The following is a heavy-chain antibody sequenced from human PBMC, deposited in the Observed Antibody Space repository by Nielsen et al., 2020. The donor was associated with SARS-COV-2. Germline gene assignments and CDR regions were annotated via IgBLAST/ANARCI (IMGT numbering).Heavy chain of an antibody. CDR3: ARATYCGGDCYPSTIFDY. CDR2: IIPIFGTA. J-gene: IGHJ4*02. V-gene: IGHV1-69*13. Sequence: SVKVSCKASGGTFISYAISWVRQAPGQGLEWMGRIIPIFGTANYAQKFQGRVTITADESTSTAYMELSSLRSEDTAVYYCARATYCGGDCYPSTIFDYWGQGTLVTVSS. CDR1: GGTFISYA. D-gene: IGHD2-21*02.